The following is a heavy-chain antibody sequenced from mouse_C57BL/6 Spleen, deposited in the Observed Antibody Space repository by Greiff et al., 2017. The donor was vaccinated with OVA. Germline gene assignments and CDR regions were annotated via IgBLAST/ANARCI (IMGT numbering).Heavy chain of an antibody. D-gene: IGHD2-3*01. Sequence: VQLQQPGAELVMPGASVKLSCKASGYTFTSYWMHWVKQRPGQGLEWIGEIDTSDSYTNYNQKFKGKTTLTVDKYSRTAYMQLSSLTSEASAVYYCARWGYDGYSYWYFDVWGTGTTVTVSS. CDR1: GYTFTSYW. CDR2: IDTSDSYT. CDR3: ARWGYDGYSYWYFDV. V-gene: IGHV1-69*01. J-gene: IGHJ1*03.